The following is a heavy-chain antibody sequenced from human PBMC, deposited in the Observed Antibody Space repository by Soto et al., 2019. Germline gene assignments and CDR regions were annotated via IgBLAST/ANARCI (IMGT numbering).Heavy chain of an antibody. CDR2: ISSSSRSI. CDR1: GCSVIGYS. Sequence: SLRLSCAASGCSVIGYSLNRVRQAPGKGLEWVSNISSSSRSIFYADSVKGRFTISRDNAKNSLYLQTDSLRDEDTAVYYCTRSNDMDVWGQGTTVTGSS. J-gene: IGHJ6*02. D-gene: IGHD1-1*01. CDR3: TRSNDMDV. V-gene: IGHV3-48*02.